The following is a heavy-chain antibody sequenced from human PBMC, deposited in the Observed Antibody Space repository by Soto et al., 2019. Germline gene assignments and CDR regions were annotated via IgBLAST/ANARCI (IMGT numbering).Heavy chain of an antibody. CDR2: IDPYDTGI. D-gene: IGHD3-9*01. CDR3: ARDMTGADDY. V-gene: IGHV3-74*01. J-gene: IGHJ4*02. Sequence: GGSLRLSCAASGFTFSKYWFHWVRQAPGKGLMWVSRIDPYDTGITYADSVKGRFTISRDNARNTLYLQMDSLTAEDTAVYYCARDMTGADDYLGQGTLLTVSS. CDR1: GFTFSKYW.